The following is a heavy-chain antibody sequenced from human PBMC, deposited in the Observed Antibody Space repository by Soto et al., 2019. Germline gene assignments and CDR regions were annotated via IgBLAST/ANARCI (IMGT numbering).Heavy chain of an antibody. CDR2: IIPIFGTA. J-gene: IGHJ4*02. D-gene: IGHD3-3*01. CDR3: ARGAIGGRNDYDFWSGSSYYFDY. CDR1: GGTFSSYA. Sequence: QVQLVQSGAEVKKPGSSVKVSCKASGGTFSSYAISWVRQAPGQGLEWMGGIIPIFGTANYAQKFQGRVTITADESTSTAYVELSSLRSEDTAVYYCARGAIGGRNDYDFWSGSSYYFDYWGQGTLVTVSS. V-gene: IGHV1-69*01.